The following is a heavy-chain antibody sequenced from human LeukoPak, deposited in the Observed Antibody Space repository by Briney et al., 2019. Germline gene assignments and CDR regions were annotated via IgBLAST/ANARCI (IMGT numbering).Heavy chain of an antibody. CDR1: GFTFSSYA. J-gene: IGHJ6*03. V-gene: IGHV3-23*01. CDR3: ARELPIHGITGTTVFDYYYYYMDV. D-gene: IGHD1-7*01. Sequence: GGSLRLSCAASGFTFSSYAMSRVRQAPGKGLEWVSAISGSGGSTYYADSVKGRFTISRDNSKNTLYLQMNSLRAEDAAVYYCARELPIHGITGTTVFDYYYYYMDVWGKGTTVTVSS. CDR2: ISGSGGST.